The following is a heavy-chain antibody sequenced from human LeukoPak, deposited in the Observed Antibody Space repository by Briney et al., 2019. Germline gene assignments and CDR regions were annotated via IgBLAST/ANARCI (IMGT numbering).Heavy chain of an antibody. Sequence: SETLSLTCTVSGGSISSYYWSWIRKPPGKGLECIGYIYNSGSTNYNPSLKSRVTISVETSKNQFSLKLSSVTAADTVVYYCASLIVGALYDAFDIWGQGTMVTVSS. V-gene: IGHV4-59*12. CDR1: GGSISSYY. CDR2: IYNSGST. D-gene: IGHD1-26*01. CDR3: ASLIVGALYDAFDI. J-gene: IGHJ3*02.